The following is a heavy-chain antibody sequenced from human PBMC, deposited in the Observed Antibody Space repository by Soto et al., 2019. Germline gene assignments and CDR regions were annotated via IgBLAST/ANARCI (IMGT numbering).Heavy chain of an antibody. V-gene: IGHV1-2*02. CDR3: ARDLGGYHLYGPDS. Sequence: EASVKVSCTACGHRLSDSALRWVRQATGQGHEWMGWINLNLGNTKYAQKFQGRVTMTWDTSMKTAYMELTRLKSDDTAMYFCARDLGGYHLYGPDSWGQGTLVTGSS. J-gene: IGHJ4*02. CDR1: GHRLSDSA. CDR2: INLNLGNT. D-gene: IGHD5-12*01.